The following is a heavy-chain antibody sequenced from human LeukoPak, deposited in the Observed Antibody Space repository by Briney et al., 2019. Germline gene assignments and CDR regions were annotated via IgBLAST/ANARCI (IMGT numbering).Heavy chain of an antibody. Sequence: PGGSLRLSCAASGFTFSSYGMSWVRQAPGKGLEWVSAISGSGGSTYYADSVKGRFTISRDNAKNSLYLQMNSLRAEDTAVYYCARDQGYDILTGYSHYYYMDVWGKGTTVTISS. CDR2: ISGSGGST. CDR3: ARDQGYDILTGYSHYYYMDV. V-gene: IGHV3-23*01. J-gene: IGHJ6*03. CDR1: GFTFSSYG. D-gene: IGHD3-9*01.